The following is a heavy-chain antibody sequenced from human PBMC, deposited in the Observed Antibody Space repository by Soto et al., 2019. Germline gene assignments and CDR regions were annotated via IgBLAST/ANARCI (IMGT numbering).Heavy chain of an antibody. V-gene: IGHV1-2*02. CDR1: DYYFPGYN. CDR3: ATSHRSSASRGSDFDP. Sequence: QVQLVQSGAEVKKPGASVKVSCKAYDYYFPGYNIHWVRQAPGQGLEWMGWINPNSGVTTYSQKFQGRVPLTRDTSVSAAYLGVRRLRSDDTAVYSCATSHRSSASRGSDFDPWGQGTQVTVSS. CDR2: INPNSGVT. D-gene: IGHD6-13*01. J-gene: IGHJ5*02.